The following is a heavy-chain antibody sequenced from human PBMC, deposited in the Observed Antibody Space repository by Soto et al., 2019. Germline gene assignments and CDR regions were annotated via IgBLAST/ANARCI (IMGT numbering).Heavy chain of an antibody. CDR1: GFSFTNAY. V-gene: IGHV3-15*07. CDR2: IKIKTDGGAT. Sequence: PGGSLRLSCAASGFSFTNAYMNWVRQAPGKGLEWVARIKIKTDGGATDYAAPVKGRVSVSRDDSKNTLYLQMNSLRTEDTAVYYCSTHSTMLTQTEYYFDYWGQGTPVTVSS. CDR3: STHSTMLTQTEYYFDY. D-gene: IGHD2-8*01. J-gene: IGHJ4*02.